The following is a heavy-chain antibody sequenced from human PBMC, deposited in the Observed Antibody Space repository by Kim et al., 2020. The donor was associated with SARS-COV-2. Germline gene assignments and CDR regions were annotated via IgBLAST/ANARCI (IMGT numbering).Heavy chain of an antibody. J-gene: IGHJ2*01. CDR1: GFTFRNSA. V-gene: IGHV3-23*05. D-gene: IGHD3-3*01. CDR3: AKHLHVTNWTFYWYLEL. Sequence: GGSLRLSSAASGFTFRNSAMSWVRQAPGKGLEWVSGVFGSGCGTYYADSVKGRLTISRDNSKNILYLQMNNLRAEDTAVYYCAKHLHVTNWTFYWYLELWGRGTLRALSS. CDR2: VFGSGCGT.